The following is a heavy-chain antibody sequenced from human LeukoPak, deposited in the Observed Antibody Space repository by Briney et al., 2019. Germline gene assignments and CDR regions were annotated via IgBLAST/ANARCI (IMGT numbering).Heavy chain of an antibody. CDR2: IIPIFGTA. V-gene: IGHV1-69*05. D-gene: IGHD4-11*01. CDR3: ARTSRVTTYYYYYYMDV. J-gene: IGHJ6*03. CDR1: GGTFSSYA. Sequence: SVKVSCKASGGTFSSYAISWVRQAPGQGLEWMGGIIPIFGTANYAQKFQGRVTITRNTSISTAYMELSSLRSEDTAVYYCARTSRVTTYYYYYYMDVWGKGTTVTVSS.